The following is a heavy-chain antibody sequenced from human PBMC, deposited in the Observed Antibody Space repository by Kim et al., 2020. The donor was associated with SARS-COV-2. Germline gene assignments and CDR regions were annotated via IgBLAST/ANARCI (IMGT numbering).Heavy chain of an antibody. J-gene: IGHJ4*02. V-gene: IGHV4-34*01. CDR3: ARGRPEVKNLWSGYTLRY. D-gene: IGHD3-3*01. CDR1: GGSFSDYY. CDR2: INHSGST. Sequence: SETLSLTCAVYGGSFSDYYWSWIRQPPGKGLEWIGEINHSGSTNYNPSLKSRITISVDTSKNQFSLKLNSVTAADTAVYYCARGRPEVKNLWSGYTLRYWGQGTLVTVSS.